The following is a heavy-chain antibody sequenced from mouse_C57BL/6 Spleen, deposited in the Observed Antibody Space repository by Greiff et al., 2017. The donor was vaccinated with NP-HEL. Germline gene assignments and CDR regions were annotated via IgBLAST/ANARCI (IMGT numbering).Heavy chain of an antibody. CDR2: INSDGGST. CDR3: ARQSGNYGAMDY. V-gene: IGHV5-2*01. D-gene: IGHD2-1*01. CDR1: EYEFPSHD. Sequence: EVKLMESGGGLVQPGESLKLSCESNEYEFPSHDMSWVRKTPEKRLELVAAINSDGGSTYYPDTMERRFIISRDNTKKTLYLQMSSLRSEDTALYYCARQSGNYGAMDYWGQGTSVTVSS. J-gene: IGHJ4*01.